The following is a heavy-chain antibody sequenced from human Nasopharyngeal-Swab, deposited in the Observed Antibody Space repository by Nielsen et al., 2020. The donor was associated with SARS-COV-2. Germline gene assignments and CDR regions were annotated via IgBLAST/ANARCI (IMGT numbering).Heavy chain of an antibody. CDR2: IYYSGST. CDR3: ARASVDTAMVTGFSGCSGGSCYSFYAFDV. Sequence: RQAPGKGLEWIGYIYYSGSTYYNPSLKSRVTISVDTSKNQFSLKLSSVTAADTAVYYCARASVDTAMVTGFSGCSGGSCYSFYAFDVWGQGTMVTVSS. V-gene: IGHV4-31*02. D-gene: IGHD2-15*01. J-gene: IGHJ3*01.